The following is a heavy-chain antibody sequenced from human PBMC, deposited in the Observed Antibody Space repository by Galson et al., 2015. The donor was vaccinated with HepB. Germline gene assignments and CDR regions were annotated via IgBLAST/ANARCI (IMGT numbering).Heavy chain of an antibody. CDR3: ARDRLQWELLLYFDL. CDR1: GFTFSSYA. CDR2: ISYDGSNK. Sequence: PLRLSCAASGFTFSSYAMHWVRQAPGKGLEWVAVISYDGSNKYYADSVKGRFTISRDNSKNTLYLQVNSLRAEDTAVYYCARDRLQWELLLYFDLWGRGTLVTVSS. D-gene: IGHD1-26*01. J-gene: IGHJ2*01. V-gene: IGHV3-30-3*01.